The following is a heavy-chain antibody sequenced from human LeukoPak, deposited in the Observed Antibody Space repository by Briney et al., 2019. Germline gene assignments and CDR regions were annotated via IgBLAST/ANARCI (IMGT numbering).Heavy chain of an antibody. Sequence: SGTLSLTCTVSGGSISSCYWSWIRQPPGKGLEWIGYIYYSGSTKYNPSLKSRVIISVDTSTNQFSLQLSSVTAADPAVYYCARVDTIFGVVSPNRQAGDCFDSWGQGTLVTVSS. CDR1: GGSISSCY. J-gene: IGHJ5*01. CDR3: ARVDTIFGVVSPNRQAGDCFDS. CDR2: IYYSGST. V-gene: IGHV4-59*01. D-gene: IGHD3-3*01.